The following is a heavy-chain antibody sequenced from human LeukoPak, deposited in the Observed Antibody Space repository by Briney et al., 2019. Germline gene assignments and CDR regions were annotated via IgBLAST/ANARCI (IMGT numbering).Heavy chain of an antibody. J-gene: IGHJ6*03. Sequence: GGSLRLSCAASGFSFSYYGMHWVRQAPGKGLEWVAFIRSDGSNKYYADSVKGRFTISRDNSKNTLYLQMNSLRAEDTAVYYCAKANSSGYYYVYYYYMDVWGKGTTVTVSS. V-gene: IGHV3-30*02. CDR3: AKANSSGYYYVYYYYMDV. CDR2: IRSDGSNK. D-gene: IGHD3-22*01. CDR1: GFSFSYYG.